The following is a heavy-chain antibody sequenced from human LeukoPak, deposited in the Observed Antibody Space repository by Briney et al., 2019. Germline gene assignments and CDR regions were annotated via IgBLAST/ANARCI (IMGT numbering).Heavy chain of an antibody. CDR3: ARDQEGFDY. CDR2: IYPRDGST. Sequence: ASVRVSCKASGYTFTSNYIHWVRQAPGQGLEWMGMIYPRDGSTSYAQKFQGRVTVTRDTSTSTVHMELSGLRSEDTAVYYCARDQEGFDYWGKGTLVTVSS. J-gene: IGHJ4*02. V-gene: IGHV1-46*01. CDR1: GYTFTSNY.